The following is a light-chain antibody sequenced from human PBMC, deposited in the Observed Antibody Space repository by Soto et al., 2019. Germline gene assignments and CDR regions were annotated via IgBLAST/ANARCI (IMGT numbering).Light chain of an antibody. V-gene: IGKV1-27*01. CDR2: AAS. CDR3: EKYDSVPWT. J-gene: IGKJ3*01. Sequence: DIQMTQSPSSLSASVGDRVTITCRASQGISSSLAWYQQKPGNAPKLLIYAASTLQSGVPSRFSGSGSGTDFTLTISSLQPEDFATYYCEKYDSVPWTFVPGTKVEIK. CDR1: QGISSS.